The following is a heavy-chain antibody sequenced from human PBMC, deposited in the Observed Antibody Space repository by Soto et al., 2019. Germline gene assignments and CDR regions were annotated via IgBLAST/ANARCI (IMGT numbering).Heavy chain of an antibody. CDR3: ARELVPPYDFWSGPRSGFDY. D-gene: IGHD3-3*01. J-gene: IGHJ4*02. CDR2: ISSSGSTI. V-gene: IGHV3-11*01. CDR1: GFTFSDYY. Sequence: GGSLRLSCAASGFTFSDYYMSWIRQAPGKGLEWVSYISSSGSTIYYADSVKGRFTISRDNAKNSLYLQMNSLRAEDTAVYYCARELVPPYDFWSGPRSGFDYWGQGTLVTVSS.